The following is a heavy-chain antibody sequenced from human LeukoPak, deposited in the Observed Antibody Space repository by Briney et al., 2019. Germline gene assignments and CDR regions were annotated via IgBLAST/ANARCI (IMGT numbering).Heavy chain of an antibody. CDR3: ARVIRLGELDY. D-gene: IGHD3-16*01. CDR2: ISSSSSTI. J-gene: IGHJ4*02. CDR1: GFTFSSYS. V-gene: IGHV3-48*04. Sequence: SGGSLRLSCAASGFTFSSYSMNWVRQAPGKGLEWVSYISSSSSTIYYADSVKGRFTISRENAKNSLYLQMNSLRAEDTAVYYCARVIRLGELDYWGQGTLVTVSS.